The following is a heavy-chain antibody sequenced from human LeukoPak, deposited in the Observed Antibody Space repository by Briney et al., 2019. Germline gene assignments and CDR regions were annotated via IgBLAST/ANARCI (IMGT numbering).Heavy chain of an antibody. CDR1: GGSISSSNW. D-gene: IGHD4/OR15-4a*01. Sequence: SETLSLTCTVSGGSISSSNWWSWVRRPPGKGLEWIGEISHSGTTNYKPSLKSRVTISLDQSKIQVSLRLNSVTAADTAVYYCASMVPTLRYFQHWGQGTLVTVSS. CDR2: ISHSGTT. CDR3: ASMVPTLRYFQH. J-gene: IGHJ1*01. V-gene: IGHV4-4*02.